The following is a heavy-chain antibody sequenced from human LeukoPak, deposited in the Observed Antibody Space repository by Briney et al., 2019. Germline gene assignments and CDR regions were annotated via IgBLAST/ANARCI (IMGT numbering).Heavy chain of an antibody. CDR3: ARELLLRGYCSSTSCYTRRFDY. CDR2: INSDGSST. D-gene: IGHD2-2*02. Sequence: GGSLRLSCAASGFTFSSYWMHWVRQAPGKGLVWVSRINSDGSSTSYADSVKSRFTISRDNAKNTLYLQMNSLRAEDTAVYYCARELLLRGYCSSTSCYTRRFDYWGQGTLVTVSS. V-gene: IGHV3-74*01. J-gene: IGHJ4*02. CDR1: GFTFSSYW.